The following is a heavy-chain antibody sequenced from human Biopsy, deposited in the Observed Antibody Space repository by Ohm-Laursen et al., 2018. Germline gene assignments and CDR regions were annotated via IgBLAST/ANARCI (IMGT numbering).Heavy chain of an antibody. CDR1: GYVFINYL. CDR2: INPSGGTV. D-gene: IGHD4-11*01. V-gene: IGHV1-46*01. CDR3: TRDIGPWGDYSFEY. J-gene: IGHJ4*02. Sequence: GASVKVSCKASGYVFINYLVHWVRQAPGQGLEWMGKINPSGGTVAYARKFQGRVSMTRDTSTSTIYMDLSSLRSEDTALYYCTRDIGPWGDYSFEYWGQGTLVTVSS.